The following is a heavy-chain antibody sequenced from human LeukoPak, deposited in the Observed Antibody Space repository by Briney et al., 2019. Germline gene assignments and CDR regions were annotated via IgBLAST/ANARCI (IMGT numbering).Heavy chain of an antibody. J-gene: IGHJ4*02. V-gene: IGHV4-59*01. D-gene: IGHD6-19*01. CDR3: ANSYSSGWFGSTPRN. Sequence: PETLSLTCTVSGGSISSYYWSWIRQPPGKGLEWIGYIYYSGSTNYNPSLKSRVTISVDTSKNQFSLKLSSVTAADTAVYYCANSYSSGWFGSTPRNWGQGTLVTVSS. CDR2: IYYSGST. CDR1: GGSISSYY.